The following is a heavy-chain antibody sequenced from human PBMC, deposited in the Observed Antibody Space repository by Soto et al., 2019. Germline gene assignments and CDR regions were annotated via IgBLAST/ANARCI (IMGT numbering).Heavy chain of an antibody. Sequence: EVQLVESGGGLVKPGGSLRLSCAASGFTFSSYSMNWVRQAPGKGLEWVSSISSSSSYIYYADSVKGRFTISRDNAKKSLYLQMNSLIVEDTAVYYCARDLYSSSARYFDYWGQGTLVTVSS. D-gene: IGHD6-6*01. V-gene: IGHV3-21*01. CDR1: GFTFSSYS. J-gene: IGHJ4*02. CDR3: ARDLYSSSARYFDY. CDR2: ISSSSSYI.